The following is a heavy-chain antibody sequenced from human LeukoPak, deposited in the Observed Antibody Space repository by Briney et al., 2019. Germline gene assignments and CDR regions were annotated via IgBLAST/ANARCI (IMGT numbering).Heavy chain of an antibody. V-gene: IGHV4-4*02. CDR3: ARGGMVRGAPYYYYGMDV. J-gene: IGHJ6*02. CDR1: GGSISSSNW. Sequence: PSGTLSPTCAVSGGSISSSNWWSWVRQPPGKGLEWIGEIYHSGSTNYNPSLKSRVTISVDKSKNQFSLKVSSVTVADTAVYYCARGGMVRGAPYYYYGMDVWGQGTTVTVSS. D-gene: IGHD3-10*01. CDR2: IYHSGST.